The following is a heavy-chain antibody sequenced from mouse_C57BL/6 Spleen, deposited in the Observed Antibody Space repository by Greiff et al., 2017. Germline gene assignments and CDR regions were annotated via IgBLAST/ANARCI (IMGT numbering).Heavy chain of an antibody. Sequence: EVKLVESGEGLVKPGGSLKLSCAASGFTFSSYAMSWVRQTPEKRLEWVAYISSGGDYIYYADTVKGRFTISRDNARNTLYLQMSSLKSEDTAMYYCTRFYYDYDDGYARDYWGQGTSVTVSS. CDR2: ISSGGDYI. CDR3: TRFYYDYDDGYARDY. J-gene: IGHJ4*01. CDR1: GFTFSSYA. D-gene: IGHD2-4*01. V-gene: IGHV5-9-1*02.